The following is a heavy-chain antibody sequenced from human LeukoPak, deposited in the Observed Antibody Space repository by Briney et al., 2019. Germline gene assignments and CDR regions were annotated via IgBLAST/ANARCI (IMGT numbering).Heavy chain of an antibody. CDR1: GGSISSSSYY. V-gene: IGHV4-39*01. D-gene: IGHD6-13*01. CDR3: ARLIPGSSAPGIVAAGIMPY. Sequence: SETLSLTCTVSGGSISSSSYYWGWIRQPPGKGLEWIGSIYYSGSTYYNPSLKGRVTISVDTSKNQFSLKLSSVTAADTAVYYCARLIPGSSAPGIVAAGIMPYWGQGTLVTVSS. J-gene: IGHJ4*02. CDR2: IYYSGST.